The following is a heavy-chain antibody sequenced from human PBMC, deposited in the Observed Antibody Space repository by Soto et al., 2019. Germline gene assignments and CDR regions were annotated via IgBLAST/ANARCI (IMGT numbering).Heavy chain of an antibody. J-gene: IGHJ3*02. Sequence: EVQLVESGGGLVQPGGSLRLSCAASGFTFSSYWMHWVRQAPGKGLVWVSRINSDGSSTSYADSVKGRFTISRDNAKNTLYLQMNRLGAEDPAVYYCGPSPYEGYAFDIWGQGTMVTVSS. CDR2: INSDGSST. CDR3: GPSPYEGYAFDI. V-gene: IGHV3-74*01. CDR1: GFTFSSYW. D-gene: IGHD3-3*01.